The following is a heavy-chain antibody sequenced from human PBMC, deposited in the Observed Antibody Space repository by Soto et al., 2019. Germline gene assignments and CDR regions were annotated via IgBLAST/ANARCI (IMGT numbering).Heavy chain of an antibody. Sequence: GGSLRLSCAASGFTFSSYGMHWVRQAPGKGLEWVAVISYDGSNKYYADSVKGRFTISRDNSKNTLYLQMNSLRAEDTAVYYWAKDRKSLCRGGTSPLSDPWGQGTLAPVPP. CDR2: ISYDGSNK. D-gene: IGHD2-15*01. CDR1: GFTFSSYG. J-gene: IGHJ5*02. CDR3: AKDRKSLCRGGTSPLSDP. V-gene: IGHV3-30*18.